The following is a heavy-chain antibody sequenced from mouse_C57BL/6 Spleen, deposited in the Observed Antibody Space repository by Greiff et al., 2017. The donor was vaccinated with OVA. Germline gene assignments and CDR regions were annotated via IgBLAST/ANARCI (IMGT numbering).Heavy chain of an antibody. V-gene: IGHV1-26*01. Sequence: EVQLQQSGPELVKPGASVKISCKASGYTFTDYYMNWVKQSHGKSLEWIGDINPNNGGTSYNQKFKGKATLTVDKSSSTAYMELRSLTSEDSAVYYCAKRTTVGAMDYWGQGTSVTVSS. CDR3: AKRTTVGAMDY. CDR2: INPNNGGT. CDR1: GYTFTDYY. J-gene: IGHJ4*01. D-gene: IGHD1-1*01.